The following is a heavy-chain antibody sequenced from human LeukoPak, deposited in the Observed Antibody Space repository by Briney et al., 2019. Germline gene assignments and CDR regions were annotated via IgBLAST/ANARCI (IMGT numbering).Heavy chain of an antibody. CDR2: ISAYNGNT. Sequence: ASVKVSCKASGYTFTSYGISWVRQAPGQGLEWRGWISAYNGNTNYAQKLQGRVTMTTDTSTSTAYLELRSLRSDDTAVYYCERTSGLCGYDAPFDIWGQGTMVTVSS. CDR1: GYTFTSYG. CDR3: ERTSGLCGYDAPFDI. V-gene: IGHV1-18*01. J-gene: IGHJ3*02. D-gene: IGHD5-12*01.